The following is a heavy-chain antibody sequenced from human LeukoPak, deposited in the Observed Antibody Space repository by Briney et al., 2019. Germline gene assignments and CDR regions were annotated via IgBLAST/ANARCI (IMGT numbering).Heavy chain of an antibody. CDR3: AREREHAFNI. CDR2: VYHSGST. Sequence: PSGTLSLTCAVSGGSISSSNWWSWVRQPPGKGLEWIGEVYHSGSTNYNPSLKSRVTISVDKSKNQFSLQLNSVTPEDTAVYYCAREREHAFNIWGQGTMVTVSS. V-gene: IGHV4-4*02. D-gene: IGHD5-24*01. J-gene: IGHJ3*02. CDR1: GGSISSSNW.